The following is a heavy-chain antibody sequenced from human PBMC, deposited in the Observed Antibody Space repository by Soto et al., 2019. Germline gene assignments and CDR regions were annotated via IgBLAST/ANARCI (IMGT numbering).Heavy chain of an antibody. CDR1: GGSFSGYY. J-gene: IGHJ5*02. Sequence: PSETLSLTCAVYGGSFSGYYWTWIRQPPGKGLEWIAEITHSGSTNYNPSLKSRLTISVDTSKNQFSLRMTSVTAADTALYYCAGGGKVLREDPPPGWSAPGGRGSLVPVP. CDR2: ITHSGST. CDR3: AGGGKVLREDPPPGWSAP. V-gene: IGHV4-34*01.